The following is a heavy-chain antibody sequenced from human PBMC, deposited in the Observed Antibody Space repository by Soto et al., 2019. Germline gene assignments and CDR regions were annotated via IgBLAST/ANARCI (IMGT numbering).Heavy chain of an antibody. Sequence: QVQLVQSGAEVKKPGSSVKVSCKTSRDTFNKYAFNWVRQAPGQGLEWMGWIIPIFSSRNYAEKFQGRVTITADDSTSTAYMELRSLRFEDTAVYNCARGGTYLGVWGQGTTVTVSS. CDR3: ARGGTYLGV. CDR1: RDTFNKYA. J-gene: IGHJ6*02. CDR2: IIPIFSSR. V-gene: IGHV1-69*01.